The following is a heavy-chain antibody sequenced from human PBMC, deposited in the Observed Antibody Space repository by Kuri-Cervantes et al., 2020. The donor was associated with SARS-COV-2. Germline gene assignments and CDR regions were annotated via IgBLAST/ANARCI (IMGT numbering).Heavy chain of an antibody. CDR3: ARVGGATYGVVVYYYYYMDV. CDR2: IYYSGST. J-gene: IGHJ6*03. D-gene: IGHD3-3*01. V-gene: IGHV4-59*01. Sequence: ESLKISCTVSGGSISSYYWSWIRQPPGKGLEWIGYIYYSGSTNYNPSFKSRVTISKDASNNRFSLRLSSVTAADTAVYYCARVGGATYGVVVYYYYYMDVRGKGTTVTVSS. CDR1: GGSISSYY.